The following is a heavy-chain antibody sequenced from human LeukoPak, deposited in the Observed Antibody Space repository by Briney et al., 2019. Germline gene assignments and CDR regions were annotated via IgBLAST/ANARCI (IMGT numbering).Heavy chain of an antibody. Sequence: SETLSLTCAVYGGSFSAYYWSWIRQAPGKGLEWIGEINHSGSTNYNPSLKSRATIALVTSKRQFSRKLTSVTAADTAVYYCARRPLRFGEDYFDDCGEGSLVTVSS. CDR1: GGSFSAYY. V-gene: IGHV4-34*01. CDR3: ARRPLRFGEDYFDD. CDR2: INHSGST. D-gene: IGHD3-10*01. J-gene: IGHJ4*02.